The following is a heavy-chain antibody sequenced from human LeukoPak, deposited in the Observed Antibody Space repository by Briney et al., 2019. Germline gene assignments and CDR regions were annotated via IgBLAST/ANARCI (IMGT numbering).Heavy chain of an antibody. CDR3: ARHFRHQLFDY. J-gene: IGHJ4*02. Sequence: SETLSLTCTVSGGSINIGNYYWSWIRQPAGKGPEWIGRIDTSGTTSYNPSLKSRVTISVDTFKIQFSLKLRSVTAADTAVYYCARHFRHQLFDYWGQGTLVTVSS. CDR2: IDTSGTT. CDR1: GGSINIGNYY. V-gene: IGHV4-61*02. D-gene: IGHD3-3*02.